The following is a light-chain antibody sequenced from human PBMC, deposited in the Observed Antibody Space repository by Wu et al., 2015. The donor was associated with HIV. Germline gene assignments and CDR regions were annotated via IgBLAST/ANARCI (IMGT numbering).Light chain of an antibody. CDR3: QQYGSSPLT. CDR2: GAS. J-gene: IGKJ4*01. CDR1: QSVTNNY. V-gene: IGKV3-20*01. Sequence: EIVLTQSPGTLSLSPGERATLSCRASQSVTNNYLAWYQQKPGQAPRVLIYGASNRAAGVPDRFSGSGSGTDFTLTISRLEPEDFAVYYCQQYGSSPLTFGGGTKVEIK.